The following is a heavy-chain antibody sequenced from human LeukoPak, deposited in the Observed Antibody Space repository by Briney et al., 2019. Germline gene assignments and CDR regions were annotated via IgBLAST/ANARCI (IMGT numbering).Heavy chain of an antibody. CDR3: ARDRYYGSGSYYNPRRGYFDY. Sequence: SETLSLTCAVYGGSFSGYYWSWIRQPPGKGLEWIGEINHSGSTNYSPSLKSRVTISVDTSKNQFSLKLSSVTAADTAVYYCARDRYYGSGSYYNPRRGYFDYWGQGTLVTVSS. D-gene: IGHD3-10*01. J-gene: IGHJ4*02. CDR2: INHSGST. V-gene: IGHV4-34*01. CDR1: GGSFSGYY.